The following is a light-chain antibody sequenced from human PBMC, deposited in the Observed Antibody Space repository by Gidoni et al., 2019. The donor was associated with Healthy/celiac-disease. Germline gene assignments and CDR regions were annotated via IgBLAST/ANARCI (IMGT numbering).Light chain of an antibody. CDR1: QCISSY. CDR2: AAS. Sequence: IQVSHSPSSLPASVDDRVTSTRRASQCISSYLYWYQQKPGKAPKLLLYAASSLQSGVPSTFSGSRSGTDFTLTISSLKTGGVAAYYCQLSYSTYFAFGGGTKVEIK. J-gene: IGKJ4*01. V-gene: IGKV1-39*01. CDR3: QLSYSTYFA.